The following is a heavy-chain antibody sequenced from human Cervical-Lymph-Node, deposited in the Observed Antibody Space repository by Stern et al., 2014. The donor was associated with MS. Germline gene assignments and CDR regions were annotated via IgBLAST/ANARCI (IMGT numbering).Heavy chain of an antibody. CDR1: GGTFSSCA. CDR2: IIPIFGTA. Sequence: EQLVQSGAEVKKPGSSVKVSCKASGGTFSSCAISWVRQAPGQGLEWMGGIIPIFGTANYAQKFQGRVTITADESTSTAYMELSSLRSEDTAVYYCARGKRGYYYYGMDVWGQGTTVTVSS. CDR3: ARGKRGYYYYGMDV. V-gene: IGHV1-69*01. J-gene: IGHJ6*02.